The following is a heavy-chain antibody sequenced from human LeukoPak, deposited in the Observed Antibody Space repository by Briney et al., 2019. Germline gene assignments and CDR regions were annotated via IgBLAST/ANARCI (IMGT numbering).Heavy chain of an antibody. J-gene: IGHJ4*02. D-gene: IGHD6-19*01. CDR2: INPSGGST. V-gene: IGHV1-46*01. CDR1: GYTFTSYY. Sequence: ASVKVSCKASGYTFTSYYIHWVRQAPGQGLEWMGIINPSGGSTTYAKKFQGRVIMTRDTSRSTVYMELSSLRSEDTAVYYCARAISYGSGFDFWGQGTLVTVSS. CDR3: ARAISYGSGFDF.